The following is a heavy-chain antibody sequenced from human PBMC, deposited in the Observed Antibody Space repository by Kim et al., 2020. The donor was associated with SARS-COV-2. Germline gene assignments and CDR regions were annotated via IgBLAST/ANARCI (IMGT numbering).Heavy chain of an antibody. Sequence: GGSLRLSCAASGFTFSSYAMSWVRQAPGKGLEWVSAISGSGGSTYYADSVKGRFTISRDNSKNTLYLQMNSLRAEDTAVYYCAKDMAPRIYSSSSGVGDYWGQGTLVTVSS. D-gene: IGHD6-6*01. J-gene: IGHJ4*02. CDR1: GFTFSSYA. CDR3: AKDMAPRIYSSSSGVGDY. V-gene: IGHV3-23*01. CDR2: ISGSGGST.